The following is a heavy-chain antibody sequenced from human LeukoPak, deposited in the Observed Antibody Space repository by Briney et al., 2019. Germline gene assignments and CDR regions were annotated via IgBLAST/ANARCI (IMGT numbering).Heavy chain of an antibody. Sequence: GGSLRLSCAASGFTFSSYEMNWVRQAPGKGLEWVSYISSSGSTIYYADSVKGRFTTSRDNAKNSLYLQMNSLRAEDTAVYYCAREREDTAAYDYWGQGTLVTVSS. J-gene: IGHJ4*02. CDR1: GFTFSSYE. CDR2: ISSSGSTI. CDR3: AREREDTAAYDY. D-gene: IGHD5-18*01. V-gene: IGHV3-48*03.